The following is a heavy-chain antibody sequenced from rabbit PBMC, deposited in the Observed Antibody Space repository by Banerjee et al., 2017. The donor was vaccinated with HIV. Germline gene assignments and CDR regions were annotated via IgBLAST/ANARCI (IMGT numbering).Heavy chain of an antibody. Sequence: QEQLEESGGDLVKPEGSLTLTCTASAFSFSNKYVMCWVRQAPGKGLEWIACINTISGNTVYASWAKGRFTISKTSSTTVTLQVTSLTAADTATYFCARDINDDYGDYVWPYFNLWGQGTLVTVS. J-gene: IGHJ4*01. CDR3: ARDINDDYGDYVWPYFNL. V-gene: IGHV1S45*01. CDR1: AFSFSNKYV. D-gene: IGHD2-1*01. CDR2: INTISGNT.